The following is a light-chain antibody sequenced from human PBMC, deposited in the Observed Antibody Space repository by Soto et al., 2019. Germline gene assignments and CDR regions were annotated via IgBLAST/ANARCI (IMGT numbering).Light chain of an antibody. CDR1: NSDVGGYNY. Sequence: QSALTQPASVSGSPGQSITISCTGTNSDVGGYNYVSWYQQHPGKAPKLMIYDVSNRPSGVSNRFSGSKSDNTASLTISGLQAEDEADYYCSSYTSSSTLIFGGGTKVTVL. CDR3: SSYTSSSTLI. J-gene: IGLJ2*01. CDR2: DVS. V-gene: IGLV2-14*01.